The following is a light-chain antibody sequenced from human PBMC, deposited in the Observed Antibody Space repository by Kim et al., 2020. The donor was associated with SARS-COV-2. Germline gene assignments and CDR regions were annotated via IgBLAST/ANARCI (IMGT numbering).Light chain of an antibody. Sequence: EIVLPQSPGTLSLSPGERVTLSCRASQTIDMNFLAWYQQRPGQAPRLLICGTITRATGIPDRFRGRGSGTDFTLTISRLEPEDFAVYYCQQDETSSWTFGQGTKVVIK. CDR2: GTI. J-gene: IGKJ1*01. V-gene: IGKV3-20*01. CDR1: QTIDMNF. CDR3: QQDETSSWT.